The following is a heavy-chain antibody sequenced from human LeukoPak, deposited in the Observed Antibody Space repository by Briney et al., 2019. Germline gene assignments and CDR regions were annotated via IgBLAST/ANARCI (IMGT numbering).Heavy chain of an antibody. V-gene: IGHV1-69*15. CDR1: GGTFSSYA. D-gene: IGHD2-2*02. Sequence: SVKVSCKASGGTFSSYAISWVRQAPGQGLEWMGRIIPIFGTANYAQKFQGRVTITADESTSTTYMELSSLRSEDTAVYYCARVYCSSTSCYTGPQYYFDYWGQGTLVTVSS. CDR3: ARVYCSSTSCYTGPQYYFDY. CDR2: IIPIFGTA. J-gene: IGHJ4*02.